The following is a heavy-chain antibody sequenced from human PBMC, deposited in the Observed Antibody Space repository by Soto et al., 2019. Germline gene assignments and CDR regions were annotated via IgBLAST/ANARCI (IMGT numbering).Heavy chain of an antibody. D-gene: IGHD6-13*01. CDR1: GFTFSSYA. CDR3: AKGIGAAAGTDPVGY. CDR2: ISGSGGST. Sequence: EVQLLESGGGLVQPGGSLRLSCAASGFTFSSYAMSWVRQAPGKGLEWVSAISGSGGSTYYADSVEGRFTISRDNSKNTLDLQMNSLRAEDTAVYYCAKGIGAAAGTDPVGYWGQGTRVTVSS. J-gene: IGHJ4*02. V-gene: IGHV3-23*01.